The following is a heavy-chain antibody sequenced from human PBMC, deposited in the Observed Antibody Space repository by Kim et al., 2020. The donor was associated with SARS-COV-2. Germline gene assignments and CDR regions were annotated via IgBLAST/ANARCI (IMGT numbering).Heavy chain of an antibody. J-gene: IGHJ3*02. Sequence: GESLKISCKGSGYTFTNYWIGWVRQMSGKGLEWMGIIYAGDSDTRYSPSFQGQVTISADKSITTAYLQWSSLEASDTAIYYCARHTGSGSYHGAFDIWVQ. D-gene: IGHD1-26*01. CDR3: ARHTGSGSYHGAFDI. V-gene: IGHV5-51*01. CDR2: IYAGDSDT. CDR1: GYTFTNYW.